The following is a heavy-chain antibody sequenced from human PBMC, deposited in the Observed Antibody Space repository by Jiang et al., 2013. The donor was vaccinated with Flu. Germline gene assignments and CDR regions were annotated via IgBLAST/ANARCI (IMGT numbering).Heavy chain of an antibody. CDR3: ARDKKEFGSNGLDY. D-gene: IGHD6-25*01. CDR2: IYYSGYT. V-gene: IGHV4-31*03. CDR1: GGSVSSGGYY. Sequence: SLTCTVSGGSVSSGGYYWTWIRQRPGKGLEWIGYIYYSGYTYYNPSLKSRLTISLDTSKNQFSLKLSSVTAADTAVYYCARDKKEFGSNGLDYWGQGTLVTVSS. J-gene: IGHJ4*02.